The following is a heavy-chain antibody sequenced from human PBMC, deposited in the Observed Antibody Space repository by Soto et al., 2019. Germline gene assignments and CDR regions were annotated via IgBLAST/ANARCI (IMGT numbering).Heavy chain of an antibody. Sequence: SVKVSCKASGYTFTYRYLHWVRQAPGQALEWMGWITPFNGNTNYAQKFQDRVTITEDRSMSTAYMELSSLRSEDTAVYYCAVHIVGATNGFDYWGQGTLVTVSS. V-gene: IGHV1-45*02. CDR1: GYTFTYRY. J-gene: IGHJ4*02. CDR3: AVHIVGATNGFDY. D-gene: IGHD1-26*01. CDR2: ITPFNGNT.